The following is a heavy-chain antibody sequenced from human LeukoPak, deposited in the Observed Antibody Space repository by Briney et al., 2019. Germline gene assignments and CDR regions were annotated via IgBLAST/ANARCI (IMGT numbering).Heavy chain of an antibody. CDR2: IYTSGST. J-gene: IGHJ4*02. CDR1: AYSISSGYY. D-gene: IGHD3-22*01. CDR3: ARSRRSYYDSSGYYDD. Sequence: SETLSLTCTVSAYSISSGYYWGWIRPPPGKGLEWIGRIYTSGSTNYNPSLKSRVTMSVDTSKNQFSLKLSSVTAADTAVYYCARSRRSYYDSSGYYDDWGQGTLVTVSS. V-gene: IGHV4-38-2*02.